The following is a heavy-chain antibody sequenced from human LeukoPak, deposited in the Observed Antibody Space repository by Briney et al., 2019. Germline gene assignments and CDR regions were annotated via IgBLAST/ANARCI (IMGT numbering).Heavy chain of an antibody. D-gene: IGHD2/OR15-2a*01. CDR2: IYYSGST. Sequence: PSDTLSLTCTVSGGSLSTYYWSWIRQPPGKGLEWIGYIYYSGSTNYNPSLKSRVTISVDTSKNQFSLKLSSVTAADTAVYYCARVATSLSYFDSRGQGTLVTVSS. V-gene: IGHV4-59*07. CDR3: ARVATSLSYFDS. J-gene: IGHJ4*02. CDR1: GGSLSTYY.